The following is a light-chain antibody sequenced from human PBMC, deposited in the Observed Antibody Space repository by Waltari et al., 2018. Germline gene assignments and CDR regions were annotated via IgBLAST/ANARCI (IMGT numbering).Light chain of an antibody. CDR3: QQFYSTPLT. V-gene: IGKV4-1*01. J-gene: IGKJ4*01. CDR1: QSVLYSSDNKNY. Sequence: DIVLTQSPDSLAVSLCERATIHFKSSQSVLYSSDNKNYLAWYQQKPGQPPKLLIHWASTRESGVPDRFSGSGSGTDFTLTISSLEAEDVAVYYCQQFYSTPLTFGGGTKVEIK. CDR2: WAS.